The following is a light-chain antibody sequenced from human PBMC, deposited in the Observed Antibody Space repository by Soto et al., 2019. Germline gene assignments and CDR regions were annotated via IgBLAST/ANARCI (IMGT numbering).Light chain of an antibody. CDR2: AAS. J-gene: IGKJ5*01. Sequence: DIQLTQSPSFLSASVGDRVTITCRASEDISSFLTWYHQKPGKIPKLLISAASTLQSGVPSRFSGSGSGTEFTLTIGGLQPEDFATYYCQQFNSYPITFGQGTRLE. CDR1: EDISSF. V-gene: IGKV1-9*01. CDR3: QQFNSYPIT.